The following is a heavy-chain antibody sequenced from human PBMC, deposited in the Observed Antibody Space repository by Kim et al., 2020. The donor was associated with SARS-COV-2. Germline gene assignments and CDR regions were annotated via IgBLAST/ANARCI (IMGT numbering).Heavy chain of an antibody. J-gene: IGHJ4*02. V-gene: IGHV3-23*01. D-gene: IGHD6-13*01. Sequence: DSVQGRFTISGDNSKNTLYLQMNSLSAEDTAVYYCAKGYSSSWYADPFDYWGQGTLVTVSS. CDR3: AKGYSSSWYADPFDY.